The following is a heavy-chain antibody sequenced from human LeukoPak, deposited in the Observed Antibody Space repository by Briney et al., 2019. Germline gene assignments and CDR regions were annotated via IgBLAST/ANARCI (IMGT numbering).Heavy chain of an antibody. Sequence: PGGSLRLSCAASGFTFNNYWIHWVRQVPGKDLVWVSRIDGDASRTNYADSVKGRFTVSRDNAMNSLFLQMNSLIAEDTAVYYCARVGIRFLEQYYFDYWGQGTLVTVSS. CDR2: IDGDASRT. J-gene: IGHJ4*02. CDR1: GFTFNNYW. V-gene: IGHV3-74*01. CDR3: ARVGIRFLEQYYFDY. D-gene: IGHD3-3*01.